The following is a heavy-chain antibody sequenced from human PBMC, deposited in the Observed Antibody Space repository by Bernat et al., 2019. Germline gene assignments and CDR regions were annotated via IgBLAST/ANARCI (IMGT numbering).Heavy chain of an antibody. J-gene: IGHJ4*02. CDR1: GFTFSSYA. Sequence: QVQLVESGGGVVQPGRSLRLSCAASGFTFSSYAMPWVPQAPGKGLEGVAVISYDGSNKYYADSVKGRFTISRDNSKNTLYLQMNSLRAEDTAVYYCARDVLGYCSGGSCSHVYWGQGTLVTVSS. CDR2: ISYDGSNK. D-gene: IGHD2-15*01. CDR3: ARDVLGYCSGGSCSHVY. V-gene: IGHV3-30-3*01.